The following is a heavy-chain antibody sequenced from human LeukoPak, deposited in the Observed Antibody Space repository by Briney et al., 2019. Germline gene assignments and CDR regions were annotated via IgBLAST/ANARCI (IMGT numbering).Heavy chain of an antibody. V-gene: IGHV3-21*01. J-gene: IGHJ6*03. CDR3: ARDDNFGLNYYYYMDV. CDR1: GFTFSSYS. CDR2: ISSSSSYI. Sequence: GGSLRLSCAASGFTFSSYSMNWVRQAPGKGLEWVSSISSSSSYIYYADSVKGRFTISRDNAKNSLYLQINSLRAEDTAVYYCARDDNFGLNYYYYMDVWGTGTTVTVSS. D-gene: IGHD3/OR15-3a*01.